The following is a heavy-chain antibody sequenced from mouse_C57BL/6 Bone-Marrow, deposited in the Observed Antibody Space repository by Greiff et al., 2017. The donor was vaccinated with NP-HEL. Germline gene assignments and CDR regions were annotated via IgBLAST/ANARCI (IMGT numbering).Heavy chain of an antibody. J-gene: IGHJ3*01. CDR2: IDPETGGT. Sequence: VKLQESGAELVRPGASVTLSCKASGYTFTDYEMHWVKQTPVHGLEWIGAIDPETGGTAYNQKFKGKAILTADKSSSTAYMELRSLTSEDSAVYYCTTNYPAWFAYWGQGTLVTVSA. CDR3: TTNYPAWFAY. V-gene: IGHV1-15*01. D-gene: IGHD2-1*01. CDR1: GYTFTDYE.